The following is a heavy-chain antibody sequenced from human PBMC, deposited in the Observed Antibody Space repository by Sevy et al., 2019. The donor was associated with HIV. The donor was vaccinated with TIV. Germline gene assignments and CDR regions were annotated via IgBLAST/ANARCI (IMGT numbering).Heavy chain of an antibody. CDR2: ISGSGGST. CDR1: GFTFSSYA. J-gene: IGHJ6*02. V-gene: IGHV3-23*01. D-gene: IGHD2-2*01. CDR3: AKDIKVVVPAASAQTYYYYGMDV. Sequence: GGSLRLSCAASGFTFSSYAMSWVRQAPGKGLKWVSAISGSGGSTYYADSVKGRFTISRDNSKNTLYLQMNSLRAEDTAVYYCAKDIKVVVPAASAQTYYYYGMDVWGQRTTVTVSS.